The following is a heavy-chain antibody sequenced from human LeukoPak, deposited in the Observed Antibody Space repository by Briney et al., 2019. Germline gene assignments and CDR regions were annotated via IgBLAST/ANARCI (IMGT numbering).Heavy chain of an antibody. D-gene: IGHD1-26*01. V-gene: IGHV4-4*09. CDR3: ARHKASEWELPLDY. CDR1: GGSISSYY. J-gene: IGHJ4*02. CDR2: IYTGGST. Sequence: SETLSLTCTVSGGSISSYYWSWIRQPPGKGLEWIGYIYTGGSTNYNPSLKSRVTISVDTSKNQFSLKLSSVTAADTAVYYCARHKASEWELPLDYWGQGTLVTVSS.